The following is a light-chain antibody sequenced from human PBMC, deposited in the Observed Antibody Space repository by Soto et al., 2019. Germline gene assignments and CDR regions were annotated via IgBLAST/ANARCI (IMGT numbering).Light chain of an antibody. Sequence: DIQMTQSPSTLSASVGERITITCRASQSVSRRLAWFQQKPGKAPKLLIYDASSLESGVPSSFSGRGSGTEFTLTISSLQPDDCPTYYSPKYNSAQVTFGGGIKVEIX. J-gene: IGKJ4*01. CDR1: QSVSRR. CDR2: DAS. V-gene: IGKV1-5*01. CDR3: PKYNSAQVT.